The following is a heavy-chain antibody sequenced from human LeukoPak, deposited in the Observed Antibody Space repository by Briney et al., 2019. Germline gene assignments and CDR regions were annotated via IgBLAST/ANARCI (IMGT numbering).Heavy chain of an antibody. CDR3: ARHPGGNAAHRFDY. D-gene: IGHD4-23*01. CDR1: GGSISSGSYY. CDR2: IDTSGST. Sequence: SQTLSLTCTVSGGSISSGSYYWSWIRQPAGKGLEWIGRIDTSGSTNYNPSLKSRVTISIDTSKNQFSLKLNSVTAADMAVYYCARHPGGNAAHRFDYWGQGILVTVSS. V-gene: IGHV4-61*02. J-gene: IGHJ4*02.